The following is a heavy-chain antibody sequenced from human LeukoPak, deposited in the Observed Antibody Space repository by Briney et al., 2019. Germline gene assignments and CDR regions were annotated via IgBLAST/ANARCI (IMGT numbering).Heavy chain of an antibody. Sequence: SETLSLTCAVYGGSFSGYYWSWIRQPPGKGLEWIGEINHSGSTNYNPSLKSRVTISVDTSKSQFSLKLSSVTAADTAVYYCARGRGRSSSWSYFDYWGQGTLVTVSS. CDR1: GGSFSGYY. V-gene: IGHV4-34*01. CDR2: INHSGST. J-gene: IGHJ4*02. CDR3: ARGRGRSSSWSYFDY. D-gene: IGHD6-13*01.